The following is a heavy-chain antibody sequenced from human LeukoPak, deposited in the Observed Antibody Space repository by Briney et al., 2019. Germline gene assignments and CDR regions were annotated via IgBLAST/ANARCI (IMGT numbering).Heavy chain of an antibody. Sequence: PSETLSLTCTVSGGSISSYYWSWIRQPPGKGLEWIGYIYYSGSTNYNPSLKSRVTISVDTSKNQFSLKLSSVTAADTAVYYCARDRTMVRGVINSNWFDPWGQGTLVTVSS. V-gene: IGHV4-59*08. CDR2: IYYSGST. J-gene: IGHJ5*02. D-gene: IGHD3-10*01. CDR1: GGSISSYY. CDR3: ARDRTMVRGVINSNWFDP.